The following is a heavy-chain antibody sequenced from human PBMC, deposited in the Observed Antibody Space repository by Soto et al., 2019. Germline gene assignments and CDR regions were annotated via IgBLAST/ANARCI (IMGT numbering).Heavy chain of an antibody. J-gene: IGHJ5*02. V-gene: IGHV3-20*01. CDR1: GFTFDDYG. CDR3: ARDIVLMVYAIFFGWFDP. D-gene: IGHD2-8*01. Sequence: PGGSLRLSCAASGFTFDDYGMSWVRQAPGKGLEWVSGINWNGGSTGYADSVKGRFTISRDNAKNSLYLQMNSLRAEDTALYHCARDIVLMVYAIFFGWFDPWGQGTLVTVSS. CDR2: INWNGGST.